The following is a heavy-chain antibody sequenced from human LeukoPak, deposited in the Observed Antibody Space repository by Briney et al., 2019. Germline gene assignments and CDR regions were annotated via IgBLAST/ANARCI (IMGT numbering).Heavy chain of an antibody. D-gene: IGHD2-15*01. Sequence: QTGGSLRLSCAASGFTFSNYAMTWVRQAPGKGLEWLSTISGSGDRTFYADSVKGRFTISRGNSKNTVYLQTSRLRAEDSAVYYCAKGATPYYWGQGTLVTVSS. CDR3: AKGATPYY. J-gene: IGHJ4*02. CDR2: ISGSGDRT. CDR1: GFTFSNYA. V-gene: IGHV3-23*01.